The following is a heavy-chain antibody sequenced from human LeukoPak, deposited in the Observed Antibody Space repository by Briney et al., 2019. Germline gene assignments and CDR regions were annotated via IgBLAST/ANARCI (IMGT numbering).Heavy chain of an antibody. J-gene: IGHJ4*02. Sequence: GGSLRLSCAPSLFTSSVFAANAGPQAPGKGLEWVSAISSSGGTTYYADSVKGRFSISRDNSKNMLYLQMNSLSAGDTAVYYCAKDRNCWPRNFDSLGQGTLVTVSA. CDR1: LFTSSVFA. CDR2: ISSSGGTT. CDR3: AKDRNCWPRNFDS. V-gene: IGHV3-23*01. D-gene: IGHD2-15*01.